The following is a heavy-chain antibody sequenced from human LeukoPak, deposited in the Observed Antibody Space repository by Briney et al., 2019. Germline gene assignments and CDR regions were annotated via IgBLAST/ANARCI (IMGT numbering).Heavy chain of an antibody. CDR1: GGSINSSSYY. J-gene: IGHJ3*02. D-gene: IGHD4-17*01. CDR2: IYHSGYT. V-gene: IGHV4-39*01. CDR3: ARAGTYGDYGYAFDI. Sequence: SETLSLTCTVSGGSINSSSYYWGWIRQPPGEALEWIVSIYHSGYTYYNPSLKSRVTISVDTSKSQYSLKLSSVTAADTAVYYCARAGTYGDYGYAFDIWGQGTMVTVSS.